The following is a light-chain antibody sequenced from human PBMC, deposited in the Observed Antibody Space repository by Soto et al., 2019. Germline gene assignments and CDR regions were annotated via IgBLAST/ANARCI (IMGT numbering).Light chain of an antibody. CDR2: AAS. Sequence: DIQMTQSPSFVSASVGDSVTITCRASQAVSTWLAWYQQKPRGAPRLLIYAASTLQSGAPSRFSGSGSGTDFTLTIRSLQPEDFATYYCQQSNSFPRTFGGGTKVDIK. J-gene: IGKJ4*01. CDR1: QAVSTW. CDR3: QQSNSFPRT. V-gene: IGKV1-12*01.